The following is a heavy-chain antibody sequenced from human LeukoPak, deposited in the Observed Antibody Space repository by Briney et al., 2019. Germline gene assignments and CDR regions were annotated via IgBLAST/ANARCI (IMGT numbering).Heavy chain of an antibody. CDR2: IYYSGST. CDR3: ARDVTYYHAFDI. J-gene: IGHJ3*02. Sequence: SETLSLTCTVSGGSISSGGYYWSWIRQHPGKGLEWIGYIYYSGSTYYNPSLKSRVTISVDTSKNQLSLKLSSVTAADTAVYYCARDVTYYHAFDIWGQGTMVTVSS. CDR1: GGSISSGGYY. V-gene: IGHV4-31*03. D-gene: IGHD3-10*01.